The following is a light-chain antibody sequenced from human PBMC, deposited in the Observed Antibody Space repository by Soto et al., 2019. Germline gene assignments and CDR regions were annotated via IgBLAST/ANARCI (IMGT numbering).Light chain of an antibody. CDR1: QNLLHSNGYNY. CDR3: MQALPTPQT. CDR2: LGS. J-gene: IGKJ1*01. Sequence: DIVMTQSPLSLPVTPGEPASISCRSSQNLLHSNGYNYLDWYLQKPGQSPQLLIYLGSNRASGVPDRFSGSGSGTDFTLKISRVEAEDVGVYYCMQALPTPQTFRQGTKVEI. V-gene: IGKV2-28*01.